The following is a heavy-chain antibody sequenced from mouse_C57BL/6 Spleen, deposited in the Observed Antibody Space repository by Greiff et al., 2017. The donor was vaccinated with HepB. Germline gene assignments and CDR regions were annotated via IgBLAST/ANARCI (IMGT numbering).Heavy chain of an antibody. J-gene: IGHJ1*03. Sequence: QVQLQQPGAELVRPGSSVKLSCKASGYTFTSYWMHWVKQRPIQGLEWTGNIDPSDSETHYNQKFKDKATLTVDKSSSTAYMQLSSLTSEDSAVYYCARPSGSSYVWYFDVWGTGTTVTVSS. CDR1: GYTFTSYW. CDR2: IDPSDSET. CDR3: ARPSGSSYVWYFDV. D-gene: IGHD1-1*01. V-gene: IGHV1-52*01.